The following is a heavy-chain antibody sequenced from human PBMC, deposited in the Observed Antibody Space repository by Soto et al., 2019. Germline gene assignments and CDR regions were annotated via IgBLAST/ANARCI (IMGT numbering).Heavy chain of an antibody. CDR3: ASRQWLARPDY. V-gene: IGHV3-74*01. J-gene: IGHJ4*02. CDR2: INIDGSST. Sequence: GGSLRLSCAASGFTFSSYWMHWVRQAPGKGLVWVSRINIDGSSTSYADSVRGRFTISRDNAKNTLYLQMNSLRAEDTAVHYCASRQWLARPDYWGQGTLVTVSS. CDR1: GFTFSSYW. D-gene: IGHD6-19*01.